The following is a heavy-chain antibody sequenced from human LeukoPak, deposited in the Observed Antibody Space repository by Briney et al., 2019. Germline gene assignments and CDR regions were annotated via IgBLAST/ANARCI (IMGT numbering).Heavy chain of an antibody. CDR1: GGTFSSYA. CDR3: ARKGSTRGAFDI. D-gene: IGHD3-10*01. V-gene: IGHV1-69*01. CDR2: IIPIFGTA. Sequence: SVKVSCTASGGTFSSYAISWVRQAPGQGLEWMGGIIPIFGTANYAQKFQGRVTITADESTSTAYMELSSLRSEDTAVYYCARKGSTRGAFDIWGQGTMVTVSS. J-gene: IGHJ3*02.